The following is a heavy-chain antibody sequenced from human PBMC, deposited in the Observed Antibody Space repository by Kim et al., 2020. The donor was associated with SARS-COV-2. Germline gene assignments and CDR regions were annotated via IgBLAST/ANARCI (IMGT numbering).Heavy chain of an antibody. CDR1: GFTFSSYA. J-gene: IGHJ6*02. Sequence: GGSLRLSCAASGFTFSSYAMHWVRQAPGKGLEWVAVISYDGSNKYYADSVKGRFTISRDNSKNTLYLQMNSLRAEDTAVYYCARFRTLTMVRGGVDYYGMDVWGQGTTVTVSS. CDR2: ISYDGSNK. CDR3: ARFRTLTMVRGGVDYYGMDV. D-gene: IGHD3-10*01. V-gene: IGHV3-30-3*01.